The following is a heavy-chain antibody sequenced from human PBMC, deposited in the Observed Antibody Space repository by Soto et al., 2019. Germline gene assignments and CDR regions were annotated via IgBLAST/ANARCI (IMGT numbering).Heavy chain of an antibody. J-gene: IGHJ6*02. V-gene: IGHV1-69*06. CDR2: IIPIFGTA. CDR3: ARDVMQLFVGFVNYYYGMDV. CDR1: GGTFSSYA. D-gene: IGHD5-18*01. Sequence: ASVKVSCKASGGTFSSYAISWVRQAPGQGLEWMGGIIPIFGTANYAQKFQGRVTITADKSTSTAYMELSSLRSEDTAVYYCARDVMQLFVGFVNYYYGMDVWGQGTTVTVSS.